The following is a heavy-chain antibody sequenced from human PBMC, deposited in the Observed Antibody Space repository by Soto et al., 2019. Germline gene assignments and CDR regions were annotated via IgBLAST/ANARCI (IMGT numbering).Heavy chain of an antibody. D-gene: IGHD3-3*02. CDR2: INHSVGT. CDR3: ARDRQYYHFWRCYQNEGPCYMDV. Sequence: PQTLSLTWAVYAGSFSGYYWTWIRQAPGKGMEWIGEINHSVGTNYNSSLKSRVTISVARSKNQFSLILYSVTAADTAVYYRARDRQYYHFWRCYQNEGPCYMDVWGPGTTVTGSS. CDR1: AGSFSGYY. J-gene: IGHJ6*02. V-gene: IGHV4-34*01.